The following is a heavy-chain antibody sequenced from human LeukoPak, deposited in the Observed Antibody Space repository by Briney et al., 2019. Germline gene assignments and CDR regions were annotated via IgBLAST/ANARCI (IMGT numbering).Heavy chain of an antibody. CDR1: GFTFSSYA. D-gene: IGHD1-14*01. Sequence: GGSLRLSCAASGFTFSSYAMSWVRQAPGKGLEWVSAISGSGGSTYYADSVKGRFTISRDNSKNTLYLQMNSLRAEDTAVYYWAKSGTMGTIYYYGMDLWGQRTTVTVSS. CDR3: AKSGTMGTIYYYGMDL. V-gene: IGHV3-23*01. J-gene: IGHJ6*02. CDR2: ISGSGGST.